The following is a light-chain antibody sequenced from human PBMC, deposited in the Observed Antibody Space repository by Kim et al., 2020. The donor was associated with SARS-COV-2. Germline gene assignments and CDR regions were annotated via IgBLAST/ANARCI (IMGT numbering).Light chain of an antibody. CDR2: AAS. V-gene: IGKV3-20*01. CDR1: QSVTSNY. Sequence: EIVLTQSPGTLSLSPGTKATLSCRASQSVTSNYLAWYQQKPGQAPRLLIYAASSRATGIPDRFSGSGSGTDFTLTISRLEPADFAVYYCQQYGSSPGTFGQGTKLEI. J-gene: IGKJ2*01. CDR3: QQYGSSPGT.